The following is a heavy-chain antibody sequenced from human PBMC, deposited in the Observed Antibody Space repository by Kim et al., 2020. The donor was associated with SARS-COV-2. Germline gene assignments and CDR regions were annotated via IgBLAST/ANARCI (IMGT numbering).Heavy chain of an antibody. CDR3: AKAVPGDFFDY. CDR2: ISGNGGGT. J-gene: IGHJ4*02. V-gene: IGHV3-23*01. Sequence: GGSLRLSCAASGFTFSSYAMNWVRQAPGKGQEWISAISGNGGGTFYTDSAKGRFTISRDNSKSTLYLQMNSLRVEDTAIYYCAKAVPGDFFDYWGQGTLVTVSS. D-gene: IGHD6-19*01. CDR1: GFTFSSYA.